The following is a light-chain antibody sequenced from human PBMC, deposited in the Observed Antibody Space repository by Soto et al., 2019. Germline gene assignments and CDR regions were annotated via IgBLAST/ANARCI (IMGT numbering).Light chain of an antibody. CDR3: QQSSSTPLT. V-gene: IGKV1-39*01. CDR2: GAS. Sequence: IHMTQSPSSLSASIGDRVTITCRASEAISHYLNWYQQKPGKAPKLLIYGASKLQSGVPSRFSGSGSGTEFTLTIPRLQGEDFATYYCQQSSSTPLTFGGGTKVEI. J-gene: IGKJ4*01. CDR1: EAISHY.